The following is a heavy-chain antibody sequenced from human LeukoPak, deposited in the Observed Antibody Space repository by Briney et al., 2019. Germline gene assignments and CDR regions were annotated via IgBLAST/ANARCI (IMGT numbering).Heavy chain of an antibody. J-gene: IGHJ6*03. Sequence: SETLSLTCTVSGGSISSGDYYWSWIRQPPGKGLEWIGYIYYSGSTYYNPSLKSRVTISVDTSKNQFSLKLSSVTAADTAVYYCARVSCWSESYYYYYYMDVWCKGTTVTVSS. CDR2: IYYSGST. D-gene: IGHD3-3*01. CDR3: ARVSCWSESYYYYYYMDV. CDR1: GGSISSGDYY. V-gene: IGHV4-30-4*08.